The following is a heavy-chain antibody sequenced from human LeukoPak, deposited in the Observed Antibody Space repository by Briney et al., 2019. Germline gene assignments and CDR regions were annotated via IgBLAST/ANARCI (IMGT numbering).Heavy chain of an antibody. CDR1: GGAFSGHY. D-gene: IGHD3-16*01. J-gene: IGHJ4*02. CDR3: AKSGDYLWDY. Sequence: PSETLSLTCAVYGGAFSGHYWNWIRQSPGKGLEWIGEINHSGSTNYNPSLKSRVTISVDTSKNQISLKLSSVTAADTAVYYCAKSGDYLWDYWGQGTLVTVSS. CDR2: INHSGST. V-gene: IGHV4-34*01.